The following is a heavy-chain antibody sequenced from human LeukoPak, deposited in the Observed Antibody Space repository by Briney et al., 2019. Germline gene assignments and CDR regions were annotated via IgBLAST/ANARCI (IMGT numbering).Heavy chain of an antibody. D-gene: IGHD3-10*01. J-gene: IGHJ4*02. Sequence: GGSLRLSCAASGFTFSTYTMNWVRQAPGKGLEWVSYIITSCSSIYCADFVKGRFTTSRDNAKNSLYLQMNSLRAEDTAVYYCAREKQGGSSGNYDYWGQGTLVTVSS. V-gene: IGHV3-48*01. CDR3: AREKQGGSSGNYDY. CDR2: IITSCSSI. CDR1: GFTFSTYT.